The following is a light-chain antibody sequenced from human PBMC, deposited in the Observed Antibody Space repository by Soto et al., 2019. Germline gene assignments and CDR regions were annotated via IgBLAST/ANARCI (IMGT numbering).Light chain of an antibody. Sequence: EIVLTQSPGTLSLSPGERATLSCRASQSVSSSYLAWYQQKPGQAPRLLISGASSRATGIPDRFSGSGSGTDFTLTISRLESEDFAVYYCQQYGSSPPSYTFGQGTKLEIK. CDR2: GAS. J-gene: IGKJ2*01. CDR1: QSVSSSY. V-gene: IGKV3-20*01. CDR3: QQYGSSPPSYT.